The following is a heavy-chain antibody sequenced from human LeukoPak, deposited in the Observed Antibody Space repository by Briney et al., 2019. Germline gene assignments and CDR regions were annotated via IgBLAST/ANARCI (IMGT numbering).Heavy chain of an antibody. D-gene: IGHD1/OR15-1a*01. CDR2: ISGSGGST. Sequence: GGSLRLSCAASGFTFSSYAMGWVRQAPGKGLEWVSGISGSGGSTYYADSVKGRFTISRDNSKNTLYLQMNSLRAEDTAVYYCAKSRRNNQGSFDYWGQGTLVTVSS. J-gene: IGHJ4*02. CDR3: AKSRRNNQGSFDY. CDR1: GFTFSSYA. V-gene: IGHV3-23*01.